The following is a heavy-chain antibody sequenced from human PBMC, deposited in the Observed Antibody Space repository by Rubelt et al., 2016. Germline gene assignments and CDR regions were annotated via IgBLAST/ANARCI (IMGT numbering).Heavy chain of an antibody. J-gene: IGHJ4*02. CDR1: GGSITSSNW. V-gene: IGHV4-4*02. Sequence: QVQLQESGPGLVKPSGTLSLTCAVSGGSITSSNWWSWVRQPPGKGLEWIGEIFHTGSTNYNPSLTSRGPISVDKAQNQFSLKLSSVNAADTAVYYCAREAMGSGYYYGSSVDYWGQGTLVTVSS. CDR2: IFHTGST. CDR3: AREAMGSGYYYGSSVDY. D-gene: IGHD3-22*01.